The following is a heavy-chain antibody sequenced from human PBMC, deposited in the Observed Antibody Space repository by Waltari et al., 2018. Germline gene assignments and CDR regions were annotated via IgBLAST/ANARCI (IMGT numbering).Heavy chain of an antibody. D-gene: IGHD4-17*01. CDR3: ARDPRYGDYVADWFDP. J-gene: IGHJ5*02. Sequence: EVQLVESGGGLVQPGGSLRLSCAASGFTVSSNYMSWVRQAPGKGLEWVSVIYSGGSTYYADSVNGRFTIARDNSKNTLYLQMNSLRAEDTAVYYCARDPRYGDYVADWFDPWGQGTLVTVSS. CDR2: IYSGGST. V-gene: IGHV3-66*02. CDR1: GFTVSSNY.